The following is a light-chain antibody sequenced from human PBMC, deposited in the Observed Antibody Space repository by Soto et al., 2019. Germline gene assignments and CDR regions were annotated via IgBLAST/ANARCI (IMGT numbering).Light chain of an antibody. CDR1: SGHSSYA. V-gene: IGLV4-69*01. J-gene: IGLJ3*02. CDR3: QTWATGIRV. Sequence: QPVLTQSPSASASLGASVKLTCTLSSGHSSYAIAWHQQQPEKGPRYLMKLNSDGSHNKGDGIPDRFSGSSSGAERYLTISSLQSEDEADYYCQTWATGIRVFGGGTKLTVL. CDR2: LNSDGSH.